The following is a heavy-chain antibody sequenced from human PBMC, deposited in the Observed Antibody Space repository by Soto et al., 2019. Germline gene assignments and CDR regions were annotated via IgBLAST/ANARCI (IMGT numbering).Heavy chain of an antibody. CDR3: TTAHPRGPDY. J-gene: IGHJ4*02. CDR2: IRSKTDGGTI. D-gene: IGHD5-12*01. V-gene: IGHV3-15*01. Sequence: GGSLRLSXAASGLSFSNAWMNWVRQAPGKGLEWVGQIRSKTDGGTIFYPAPVKDRFIISRDDSRNTLYLQMNSLKTEDTAVYCCTTAHPRGPDYWGQGTLVTVSS. CDR1: GLSFSNAW.